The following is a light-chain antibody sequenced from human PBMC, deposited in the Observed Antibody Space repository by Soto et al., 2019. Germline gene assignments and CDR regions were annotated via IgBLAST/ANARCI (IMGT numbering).Light chain of an antibody. CDR3: LQYDSSPVT. Sequence: EIVLTQSPGTLSLSPGERATLSCRASQSVSRSYLAWYQQKPGQAPRLLIYGASSRATGIPDRFSGSGTGTDFTLTISRLEPEDFAVYYCLQYDSSPVTFGQGTKVEIK. J-gene: IGKJ1*01. CDR1: QSVSRSY. CDR2: GAS. V-gene: IGKV3-20*01.